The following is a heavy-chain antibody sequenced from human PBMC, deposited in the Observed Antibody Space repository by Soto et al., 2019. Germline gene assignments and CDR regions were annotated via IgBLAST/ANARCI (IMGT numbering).Heavy chain of an antibody. CDR1: GGSFSGYY. CDR3: ARVSRMVVAATSLDY. CDR2: INHSGST. V-gene: IGHV4-34*01. D-gene: IGHD2-15*01. Sequence: SETLSLTCAVYGGSFSGYYWSWIRQPPGKGLEWIGEINHSGSTNYNPSLKSRVTISVDTSKNQFSLKLSSVTAADTAVYYCARVSRMVVAATSLDYWGQGTLVTVSS. J-gene: IGHJ4*02.